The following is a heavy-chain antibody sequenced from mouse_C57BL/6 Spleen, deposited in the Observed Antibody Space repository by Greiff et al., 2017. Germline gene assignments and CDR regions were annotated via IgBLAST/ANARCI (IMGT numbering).Heavy chain of an antibody. CDR3: ARDRGTGTRYFDV. CDR1: GYSITSGYY. Sequence: EVQLVESGPGLVKPSQSLSLTCSVTGYSITSGYYWNWIRQFPGNKLEWMGYISYDGSNNYNPSLKNRISITRDTSKNQFFLKLNSVTTEDTATYYCARDRGTGTRYFDVWGTGTTVTVSS. D-gene: IGHD4-1*01. V-gene: IGHV3-6*01. CDR2: ISYDGSN. J-gene: IGHJ1*03.